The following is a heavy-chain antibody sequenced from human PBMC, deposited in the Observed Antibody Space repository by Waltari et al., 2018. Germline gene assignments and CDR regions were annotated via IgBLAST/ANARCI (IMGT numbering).Heavy chain of an antibody. J-gene: IGHJ4*02. CDR1: GFTCTDYN. V-gene: IGHV3-11*06. D-gene: IGHD3-22*01. CDR3: ARSNVAHYFDNSAFDY. Sequence: QVQLMGSGGGLVKPGGSVRLSCAASGFTCTDYNMSGIRQAPGKGLGWISYITSSGGYTDYADSMEGRFTISRDNAKNSLYLMVNNLSAEDTAIYYCARSNVAHYFDNSAFDYWGQGALVTVSS. CDR2: ITSSGGYT.